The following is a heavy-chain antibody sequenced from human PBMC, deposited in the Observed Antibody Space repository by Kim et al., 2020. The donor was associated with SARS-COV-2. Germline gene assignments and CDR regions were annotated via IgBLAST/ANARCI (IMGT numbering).Heavy chain of an antibody. Sequence: GGSLRLSCAASGFTFSSYAMHWVRQAPGKGLEWVALISYDGSNKYYADSVKGRFTISRDNSKNTLYLQMNSLRPEDTAVYYCARTVVLRPHAMGRPEYF. CDR2: ISYDGSNK. V-gene: IGHV3-30-3*01. CDR1: GFTFSSYA. D-gene: IGHD2-21*01. J-gene: IGHJ2*01. CDR3: ARTVVLRPHAMGRPEYF.